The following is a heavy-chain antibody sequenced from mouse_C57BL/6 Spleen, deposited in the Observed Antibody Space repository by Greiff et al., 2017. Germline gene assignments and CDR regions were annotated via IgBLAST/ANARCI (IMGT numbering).Heavy chain of an antibody. CDR3: ARGELGGAWFAY. D-gene: IGHD4-1*01. CDR2: IYPGDGDT. V-gene: IGHV1-80*01. J-gene: IGHJ3*01. CDR1: GYAFSSYW. Sequence: VKLLESGAELVKPGASVKISCKASGYAFSSYWMNWVKQRPGKGLEWIGQIYPGDGDTNYNGKFKGKATLTADKSSSTAYMQLSSLTSEDSAVYFCARGELGGAWFAYWGQGTLVTVSA.